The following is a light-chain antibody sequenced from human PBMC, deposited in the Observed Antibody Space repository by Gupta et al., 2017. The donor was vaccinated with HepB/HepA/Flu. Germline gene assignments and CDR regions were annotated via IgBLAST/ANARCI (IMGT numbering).Light chain of an antibody. CDR3: QQYNNWPPWT. Sequence: EIVMTQSPATLSVSPGERVTLSCRASQSMNNKLAWYQQRPGQAPRLLFYDVSTRVTGIPARFSGSGSGTEFTLTISSRQSEDFAVYYCQQYNNWPPWTFGQGTTVEMK. CDR2: DVS. CDR1: QSMNNK. J-gene: IGKJ1*01. V-gene: IGKV3-15*01.